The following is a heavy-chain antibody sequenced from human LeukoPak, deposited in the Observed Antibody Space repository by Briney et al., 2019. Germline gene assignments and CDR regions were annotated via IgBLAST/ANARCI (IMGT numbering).Heavy chain of an antibody. J-gene: IGHJ6*03. Sequence: SETLSLTCAVYGGSFSGYYWSWIRQPPGKGLEWIGEINHSGITNYNPSLKSRVTTSVDTSNNQFSLKLSSVTAADTAVYYCARGGAVAGSYYYYMDVWGKGTTVTVSS. CDR2: INHSGIT. CDR3: ARGGAVAGSYYYYMDV. V-gene: IGHV4-34*01. CDR1: GGSFSGYY. D-gene: IGHD6-19*01.